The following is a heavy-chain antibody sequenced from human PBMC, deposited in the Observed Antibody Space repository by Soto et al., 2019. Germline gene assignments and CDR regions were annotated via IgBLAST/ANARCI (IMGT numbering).Heavy chain of an antibody. J-gene: IGHJ4*02. Sequence: EVQLLESGGNLVQPGGSLRLSCAASGFTFSTFAMTWVRQAPGKGLEWVSSISGGGDKTYYADSLRGRFTISRDNSKRTLFLQMNSLGVEYAAIYYCAKGAVITPGREAYWGQGTLVTVSS. CDR1: GFTFSTFA. V-gene: IGHV3-23*01. CDR3: AKGAVITPGREAY. CDR2: ISGGGDKT. D-gene: IGHD2-21*01.